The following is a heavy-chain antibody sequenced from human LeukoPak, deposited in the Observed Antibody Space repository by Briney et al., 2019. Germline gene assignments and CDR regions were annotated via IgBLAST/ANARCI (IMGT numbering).Heavy chain of an antibody. CDR2: INPNSGGA. V-gene: IGHV1-2*02. D-gene: IGHD6-13*01. CDR3: ARGQSLFASYSSSWYYFDY. J-gene: IGHJ4*02. Sequence: GASVKVSCKASGYTFTGYYMHWVRQAPGQGLEWMGWINPNSGGANYAQKFQGRVTMTRDTSISTAYMELSRLRSDDTAVYYCARGQSLFASYSSSWYYFDYWGQGTLVTVSS. CDR1: GYTFTGYY.